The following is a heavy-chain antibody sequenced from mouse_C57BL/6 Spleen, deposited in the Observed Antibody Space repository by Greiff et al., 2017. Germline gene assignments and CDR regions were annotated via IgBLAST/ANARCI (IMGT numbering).Heavy chain of an antibody. V-gene: IGHV8-8*01. J-gene: IGHJ1*03. D-gene: IGHD2-10*02. CDR3: ARIARYGNYWYFDV. CDR1: GFSRSTFGMG. Sequence: QVTLKVCGPGILQPSQTLSLTCSFSGFSRSTFGMGVGWIRQPSGKGLEWLAHIWWDDDKYYNPALKSRLTISKDTSKNQVFLKIANVDTADTATYYCARIARYGNYWYFDVWGTGTTVTVSS. CDR2: IWWDDDK.